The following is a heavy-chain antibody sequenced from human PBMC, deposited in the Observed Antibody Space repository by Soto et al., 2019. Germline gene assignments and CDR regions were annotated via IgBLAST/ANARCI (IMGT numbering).Heavy chain of an antibody. CDR1: GGTFSDFA. Sequence: QVQLVQSGAELRKPGSSLMVSCKASGGTFSDFAFSWVRQSPGQGLEWMGGIVPRFGSPNYAQKFVGRVTISAYTSTSKVYMEVSSLRFDDTAVYFCAKDRIQLRLGKYFFHGMDVWGQGTKITVSS. D-gene: IGHD3-16*01. V-gene: IGHV1-69*06. CDR2: IVPRFGSP. J-gene: IGHJ6*02. CDR3: AKDRIQLRLGKYFFHGMDV.